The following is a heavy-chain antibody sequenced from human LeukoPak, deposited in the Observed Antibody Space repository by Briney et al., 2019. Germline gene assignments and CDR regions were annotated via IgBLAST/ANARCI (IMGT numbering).Heavy chain of an antibody. CDR1: GYTFTGYY. CDR3: ATDRAHCSSTSCYPSYYYYGMDV. J-gene: IGHJ6*02. Sequence: GASVKVSCKASGYTFTGYYMHWVRQAPGQGLEWMGWINPNSDGTNYAQKFQGRVTMTRDTSISTAYMELSRLRSEDTAVYYCATDRAHCSSTSCYPSYYYYGMDVWGQGTTVTVSS. V-gene: IGHV1-2*02. CDR2: INPNSDGT. D-gene: IGHD2-2*01.